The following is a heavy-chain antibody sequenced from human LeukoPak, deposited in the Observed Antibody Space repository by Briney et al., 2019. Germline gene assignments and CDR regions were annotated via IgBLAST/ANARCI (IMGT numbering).Heavy chain of an antibody. CDR1: GGSFCGYY. J-gene: IGHJ4*02. V-gene: IGHV4-34*01. D-gene: IGHD6-6*01. Sequence: SETLSLTCAVYGGSFCGYYWSWIRQPPGKGLEWIGEINHSGSTSYNPSLKSRVTISVDTSKNQFSLNLSSVTAADTAVYYCARSHSSSSGSYYFDYWGQGTLVTVSS. CDR3: ARSHSSSSGSYYFDY. CDR2: INHSGST.